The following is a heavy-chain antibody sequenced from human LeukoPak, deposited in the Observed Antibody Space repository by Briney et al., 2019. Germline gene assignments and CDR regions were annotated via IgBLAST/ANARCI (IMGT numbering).Heavy chain of an antibody. J-gene: IGHJ3*02. CDR1: GGSISSGDYY. V-gene: IGHV4-30-4*01. D-gene: IGHD3-22*01. Sequence: SETLSLTCTVSGGSISSGDYYWSWIRQPPGKGLEWIGYIYYSGSTYYNPSLKSRVTISVDTSKNQFSLKLSSVTAADTAVYYCASSSPVYYYDSSGYVGAGGDAFDNWGQGTMVTVSS. CDR3: ASSSPVYYYDSSGYVGAGGDAFDN. CDR2: IYYSGST.